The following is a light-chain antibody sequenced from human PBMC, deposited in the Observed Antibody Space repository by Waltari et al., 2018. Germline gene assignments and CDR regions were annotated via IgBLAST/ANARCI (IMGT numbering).Light chain of an antibody. J-gene: IGLJ2*01. V-gene: IGLV1-44*01. CDR3: ATWDDSLNGVV. CDR1: RSTIGTNT. CDR2: SNN. Sequence: QSVLTQPPSASGTPGQGVTLSCSGSRSTIGTNTVNWYQQLPGTAPKVLMYSNNQRPSGVPDRFSGSKSGTSASLAVSGLQSEDEGDYYCATWDDSLNGVVFGGGTKLTVL.